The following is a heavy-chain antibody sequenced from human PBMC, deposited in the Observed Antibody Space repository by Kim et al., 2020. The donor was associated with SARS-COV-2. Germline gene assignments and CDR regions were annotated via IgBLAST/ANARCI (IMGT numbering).Heavy chain of an antibody. D-gene: IGHD1-26*01. CDR3: ASNTSVSYSNFDY. V-gene: IGHV3-7*03. J-gene: IGHJ4*02. Sequence: GGSLRLSCAASGFTFSSYCMSWVRQAPGKGLEWVANIKQDGSEKYYVDSVKGRFTISRDNAKNSLYLQMNSLRAEDTAVYYCASNTSVSYSNFDYRGQ. CDR1: GFTFSSYC. CDR2: IKQDGSEK.